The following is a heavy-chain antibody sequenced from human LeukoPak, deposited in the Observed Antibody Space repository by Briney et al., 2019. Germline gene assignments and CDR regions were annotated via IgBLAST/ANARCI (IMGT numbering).Heavy chain of an antibody. CDR1: GFTFSSYA. V-gene: IGHV3-23*01. J-gene: IGHJ4*02. D-gene: IGHD1-1*01. CDR2: ISGSDGTT. CDR3: AKVDNWKYGHHDF. Sequence: GGSLRLSCAASGFTFSSYAMSWVRQAPGKWLEWVSSISGSDGTTYYADSVKGRFTISRDNSKYTLSLQMNSLRTEDTAVYYCAKVDNWKYGHHDFWGQGTLVTVSS.